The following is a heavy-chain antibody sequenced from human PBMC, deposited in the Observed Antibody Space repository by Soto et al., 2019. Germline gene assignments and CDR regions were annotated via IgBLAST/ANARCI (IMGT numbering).Heavy chain of an antibody. CDR1: GFTFSSYG. Sequence: PGGSLRLSCAASGFTFSSYGMHWVRQAPGKGLEWVAVISYDGSNKYYADSVKGRFTISRDNSKNTLYLQMNSLRAEDTAVYYCARGREFTNGVYYYYYYGMDVWGQGTTVTVSS. D-gene: IGHD2-8*01. CDR3: ARGREFTNGVYYYYYYGMDV. J-gene: IGHJ6*02. V-gene: IGHV3-30*03. CDR2: ISYDGSNK.